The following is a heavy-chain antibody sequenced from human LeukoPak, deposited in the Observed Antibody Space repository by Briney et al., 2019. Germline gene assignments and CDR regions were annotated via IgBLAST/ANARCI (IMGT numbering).Heavy chain of an antibody. CDR1: GGSISSGGYY. V-gene: IGHV4-31*03. J-gene: IGHJ5*02. D-gene: IGHD1-26*01. CDR2: IYYSGST. Sequence: SETLSLTCTVSGGSISSGGYYWSWIRQHPGKGLEWIGYIYYSGSTYYNPSLKSRVTISVDTSKNQFSLKLSSVTAADTAVYYCARDLGQAVGATDNWFDPWGQGTLSPSPQ. CDR3: ARDLGQAVGATDNWFDP.